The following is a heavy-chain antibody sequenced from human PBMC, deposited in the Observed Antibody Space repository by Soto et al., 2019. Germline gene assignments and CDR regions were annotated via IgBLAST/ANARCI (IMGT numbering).Heavy chain of an antibody. CDR2: IYYSGST. CDR1: GGSNSSSDYY. V-gene: IGHV4-39*01. CDR3: ARLGLQLTYGMDV. Sequence: ASETLSLSCTVSGGSNSSSDYYWGWMRRPPGKGLEWIGNIYYSGSTYYRPSLKSRITMSVDRSKSQFSLKLTSVTAADTAVYYCARLGLQLTYGMDVWGQGTTVTVSS. J-gene: IGHJ6*02. D-gene: IGHD5-18*01.